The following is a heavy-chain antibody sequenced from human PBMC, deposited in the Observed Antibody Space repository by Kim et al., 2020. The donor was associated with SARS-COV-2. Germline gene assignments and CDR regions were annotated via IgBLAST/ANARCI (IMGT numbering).Heavy chain of an antibody. D-gene: IGHD4-17*01. J-gene: IGHJ3*02. Sequence: GGSLRLSCAASGFTFNNYAINWVRQAPGKGLEWVSGITGSGGGTYYADSVKGRFTISRDNSKHTVNLQVNTLRAEDTAVYYCAKEATRVSRGAFDIWGQGTTVTVSS. CDR1: GFTFNNYA. CDR3: AKEATRVSRGAFDI. V-gene: IGHV3-23*01. CDR2: ITGSGGGT.